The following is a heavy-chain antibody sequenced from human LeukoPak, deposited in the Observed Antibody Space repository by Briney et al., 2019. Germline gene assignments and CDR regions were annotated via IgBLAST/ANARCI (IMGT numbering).Heavy chain of an antibody. CDR1: GFTFSSYW. V-gene: IGHV3-7*01. CDR3: ARGPYYNILTGFRGRILGFDY. J-gene: IGHJ4*02. CDR2: IKQDGSEK. D-gene: IGHD3-9*01. Sequence: PGGSLRLSCAASGFTFSSYWMSWVRQAPGKGLEWVANIKQDGSEKYYVDSVKGRFTISRDNAKNSLYLQMNSLRAEDTAVYYCARGPYYNILTGFRGRILGFDYWGQGTLVTVSS.